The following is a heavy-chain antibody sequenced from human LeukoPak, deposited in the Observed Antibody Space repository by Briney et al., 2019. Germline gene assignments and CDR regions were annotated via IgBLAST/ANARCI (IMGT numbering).Heavy chain of an antibody. CDR2: IYYSGST. Sequence: SETLSLTCTVSGGSISSYYWSWIRQPPGKGLEWIGYIYYSGSTNYNPSLKSRVTISVDTSKNQFSLKLSSVTAADTAVYYCARRSYDSSGYYYENYYFDYWGQGTLVTVSS. D-gene: IGHD3-22*01. CDR1: GGSISSYY. J-gene: IGHJ4*02. CDR3: ARRSYDSSGYYYENYYFDY. V-gene: IGHV4-59*08.